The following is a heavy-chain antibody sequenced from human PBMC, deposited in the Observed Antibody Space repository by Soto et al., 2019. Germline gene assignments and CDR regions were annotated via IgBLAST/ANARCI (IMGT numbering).Heavy chain of an antibody. Sequence: GGSLRLSCATSGFTFSNYWIHWVRQAPGEGLVWVSRINPDATTINYADSVKGRFTVSRDNAKNTLYLQMNSLRAEDTAVYYCATAGSYRFDHWGQGTLVTVYS. CDR2: INPDATTI. CDR1: GFTFSNYW. V-gene: IGHV3-74*01. J-gene: IGHJ4*02. CDR3: ATAGSYRFDH. D-gene: IGHD3-10*01.